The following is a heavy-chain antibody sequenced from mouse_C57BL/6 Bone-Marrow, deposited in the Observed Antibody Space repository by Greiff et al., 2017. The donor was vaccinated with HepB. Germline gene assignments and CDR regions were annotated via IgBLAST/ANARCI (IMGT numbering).Heavy chain of an antibody. Sequence: DVKLVESGGGLVQPGGSLKLSCAASGFTFSDYYMYWVRQTPEKRLEWVAYISNGGGSTYYPDTVKGRFPISRDNAKNTLYLQMSRLKSEETAMYYCARQGGSRRYFDVWGTGTTVTVSS. CDR1: GFTFSDYY. CDR3: ARQGGSRRYFDV. V-gene: IGHV5-12*01. J-gene: IGHJ1*03. CDR2: ISNGGGST. D-gene: IGHD1-1*01.